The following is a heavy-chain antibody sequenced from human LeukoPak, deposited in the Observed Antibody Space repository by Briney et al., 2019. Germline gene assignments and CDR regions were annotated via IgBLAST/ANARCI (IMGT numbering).Heavy chain of an antibody. CDR1: GFTLSSYW. Sequence: PGGSLRLSCAASGFTLSSYWMHWVRPAPGKGLVWVSRINSDGSTTNYADSVKGRFTISRDNGENTLYLQMSSLRVEDSAVYYCTKRVSATRWFDPWGQGNLVTVSS. J-gene: IGHJ5*02. CDR2: INSDGSTT. CDR3: TKRVSATRWFDP. D-gene: IGHD2-15*01. V-gene: IGHV3-74*01.